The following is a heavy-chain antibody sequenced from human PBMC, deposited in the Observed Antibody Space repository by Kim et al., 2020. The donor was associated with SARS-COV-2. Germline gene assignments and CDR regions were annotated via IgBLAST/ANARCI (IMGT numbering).Heavy chain of an antibody. Sequence: SETLSLTCTVSGGSISSYYWSWIRQPPGKGLEWIGYIYYSGSTNYNPSLKSRVTISVDTSKNQFSLKLSSVTAADTAVYYCARDRNCSGGSCYSEDAFDIWGQGTMVTVSS. CDR3: ARDRNCSGGSCYSEDAFDI. D-gene: IGHD2-15*01. CDR2: IYYSGST. V-gene: IGHV4-59*01. CDR1: GGSISSYY. J-gene: IGHJ3*02.